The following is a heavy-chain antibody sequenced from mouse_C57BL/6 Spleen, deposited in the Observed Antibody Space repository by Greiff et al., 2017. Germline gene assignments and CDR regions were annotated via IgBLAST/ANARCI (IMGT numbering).Heavy chain of an antibody. D-gene: IGHD2-3*01. J-gene: IGHJ3*01. CDR3: ARSYDGYPWFAY. Sequence: QVQLQQSGAELVKPGASVKISCKASGYAFSSYWMNWVKQRPGKGLEWIGQIDPGDGDTNYNGKFKGKATLTADKSSSTAYMQLSSLTSEDSAVYFCARSYDGYPWFAYWGQGTLVTVSA. V-gene: IGHV1-80*01. CDR2: IDPGDGDT. CDR1: GYAFSSYW.